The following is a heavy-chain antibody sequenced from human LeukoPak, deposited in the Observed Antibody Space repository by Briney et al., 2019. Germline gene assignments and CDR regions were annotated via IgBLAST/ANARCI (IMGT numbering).Heavy chain of an antibody. V-gene: IGHV3-48*03. J-gene: IGHJ4*02. CDR2: ISSSGSTI. Sequence: GGSLRLSCAASGFTFSSYEMNWVRQAPGQGLEWVSYISSSGSTIYYADSVKGRFTISRDNAKNSLYLQMNGLRAEDTAVYYCARWVSLSGVDYWGQGTLVSVFS. D-gene: IGHD3-16*02. CDR1: GFTFSSYE. CDR3: ARWVSLSGVDY.